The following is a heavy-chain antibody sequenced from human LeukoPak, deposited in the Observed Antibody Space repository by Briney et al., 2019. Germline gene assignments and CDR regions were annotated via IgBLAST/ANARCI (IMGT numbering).Heavy chain of an antibody. Sequence: GGSLRLSCVVSGFTFSSYHMNWVRQAPGKGLEWVSSISTSSSSRYIYYADSVKGRFTISRHNAKNSLYLQMNSLRAEDTAVYYCASETKRGYSYGSPTDAFDIWGQGTMVTVSS. CDR1: GFTFSSYH. CDR3: ASETKRGYSYGSPTDAFDI. D-gene: IGHD5-18*01. J-gene: IGHJ3*02. V-gene: IGHV3-21*01. CDR2: ISTSSSSRYI.